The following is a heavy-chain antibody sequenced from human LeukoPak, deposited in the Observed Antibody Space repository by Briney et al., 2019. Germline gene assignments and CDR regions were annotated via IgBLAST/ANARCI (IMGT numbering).Heavy chain of an antibody. V-gene: IGHV4-30-4*01. CDR2: IYYSGST. J-gene: IGHJ6*02. CDR1: GGSISSGDYY. CDR3: ARDSLYSSSWTLYYYNGMDV. Sequence: SETLSLTCTVSGGSISSGDYYWSWIRQPPGKGLEWIGYIYYSGSTYYNPSLKSRVTISVDTSKNQFSLKLSSVIAADTAVYYCARDSLYSSSWTLYYYNGMDVWGQGTTVTVSS. D-gene: IGHD6-13*01.